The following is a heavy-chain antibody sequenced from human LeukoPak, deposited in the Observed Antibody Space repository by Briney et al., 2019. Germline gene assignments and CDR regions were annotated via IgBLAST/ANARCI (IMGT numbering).Heavy chain of an antibody. CDR3: AGGPGWYWYFDL. CDR1: GGSFSGYY. J-gene: IGHJ2*01. D-gene: IGHD2-15*01. V-gene: IGHV4-34*01. Sequence: SETLSLTCAVYGGSFSGYYWGWIRQPPGKGLEWIGEINHSGSTNYNPSLKSRVTISVDTSKNQFSLKLSSVTAADTAVYYCAGGPGWYWYFDLWGRGTLVTVSS. CDR2: INHSGST.